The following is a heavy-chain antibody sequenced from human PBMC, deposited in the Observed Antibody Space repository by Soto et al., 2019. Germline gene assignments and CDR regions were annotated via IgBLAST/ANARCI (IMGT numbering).Heavy chain of an antibody. V-gene: IGHV3-23*01. Sequence: PGGSLRLSCAASGFTFSSYAMSWVRQAPGKGLEWVSAISGSGGSTYYADPVKGRFTISRDNSKNTLYLQMNSLRAEDTAVYYCAKDSVIVVVITFDYWGQGTLVTVSS. D-gene: IGHD3-22*01. CDR2: ISGSGGST. J-gene: IGHJ4*02. CDR1: GFTFSSYA. CDR3: AKDSVIVVVITFDY.